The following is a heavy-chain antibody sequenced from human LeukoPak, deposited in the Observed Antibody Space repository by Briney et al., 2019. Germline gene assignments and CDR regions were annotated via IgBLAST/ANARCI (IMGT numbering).Heavy chain of an antibody. Sequence: ASVTVSCKSSGGTFSSYAISWVRQAPGQGLELMGGIIPIFGTANYAQKFQGRVTITADESTSTAYMELSSLRSEDTAVYYCASILSLQLCLRQWGQGTLVTVSS. CDR2: IIPIFGTA. V-gene: IGHV1-69*01. D-gene: IGHD5-18*01. CDR3: ASILSLQLCLRQ. J-gene: IGHJ4*02. CDR1: GGTFSSYA.